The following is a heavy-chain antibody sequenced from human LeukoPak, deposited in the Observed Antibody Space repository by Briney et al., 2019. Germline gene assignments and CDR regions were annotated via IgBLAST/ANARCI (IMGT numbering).Heavy chain of an antibody. V-gene: IGHV3-11*04. Sequence: SGGSLRLSCAASGFTFSDYYMSWIRQAPGKGLEWVSSISSSGTYIYYADSVKGRFTISRDNAKNSLYLQMNSLRAEDTAVYYCARDFPGSDYFDSWGQGTLVTVSS. CDR2: ISSSGTYI. CDR1: GFTFSDYY. CDR3: ARDFPGSDYFDS. J-gene: IGHJ4*02.